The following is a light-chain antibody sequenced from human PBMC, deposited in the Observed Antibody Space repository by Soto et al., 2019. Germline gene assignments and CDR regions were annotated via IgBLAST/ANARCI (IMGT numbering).Light chain of an antibody. CDR2: GAS. V-gene: IGKV3-15*01. CDR3: QQYDKWPRT. Sequence: EIVLTQSPATLSLSPGERATLSCRASQSVSNYLAWYQHKPGQAPRPLIYGASTRATGVPARFSGSGSGTEFTLTISNLQSEDFAVYHCQQYDKWPRTFGQGTKVDI. CDR1: QSVSNY. J-gene: IGKJ1*01.